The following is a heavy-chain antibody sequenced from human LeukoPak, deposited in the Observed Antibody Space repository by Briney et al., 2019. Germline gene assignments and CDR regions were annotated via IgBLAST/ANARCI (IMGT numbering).Heavy chain of an antibody. CDR1: GGSISSGGYY. CDR3: ARLPIYYYYMDV. J-gene: IGHJ6*03. Sequence: PSETLSLTCTVSGGSISSGGYYWSWIRQHPGKGLEWIGRIYTSGSTNYNPSLKSRVTVSVDTSKNQFSLKLRSVTAADTAVYYCARLPIYYYYMDVWGKGTTVTVSS. V-gene: IGHV4-61*02. CDR2: IYTSGST.